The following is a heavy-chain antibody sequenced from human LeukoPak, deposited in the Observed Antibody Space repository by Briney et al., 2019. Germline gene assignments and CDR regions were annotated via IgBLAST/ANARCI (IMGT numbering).Heavy chain of an antibody. CDR2: IHDDGRS. D-gene: IGHD6-25*01. V-gene: IGHV4-34*01. Sequence: SETLSLTCAVYGGSFSGYYWSWIRQPPGNGLEWIANIHDDGRSASNPSLKSRVTISLDTSRNQFSLKVSSVTAADTAFYYCARVLTAAGLDFWGQGTLVTVSS. J-gene: IGHJ4*02. CDR1: GGSFSGYY. CDR3: ARVLTAAGLDF.